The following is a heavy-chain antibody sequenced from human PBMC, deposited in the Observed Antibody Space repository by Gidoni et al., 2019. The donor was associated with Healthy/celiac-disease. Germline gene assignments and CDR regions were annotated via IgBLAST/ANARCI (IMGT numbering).Heavy chain of an antibody. Sequence: QVQLVQSGAAVKTPGSSVTVSCKASGGTFTSYTNSLVRQAPGQGLEWMGRIIPILSIANYAQKFQGRVTMTADKSTSTAYMELSSLRSEDTAVYYCARGMGIAAADAQLDYCGQGTLVTVSS. CDR2: IIPILSIA. J-gene: IGHJ4*02. CDR3: ARGMGIAAADAQLDY. V-gene: IGHV1-69*02. CDR1: GGTFTSYT. D-gene: IGHD6-13*01.